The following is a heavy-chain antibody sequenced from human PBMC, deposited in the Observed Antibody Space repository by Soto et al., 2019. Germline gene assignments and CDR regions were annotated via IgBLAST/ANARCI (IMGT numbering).Heavy chain of an antibody. CDR1: GFTFRSYA. J-gene: IGHJ4*02. CDR3: ARDGSGNYAPFDC. V-gene: IGHV3-30-3*01. D-gene: IGHD1-26*01. CDR2: MSYDGSNR. Sequence: QAGGSLRLSCAASGFTFRSYAMHWVRQAPGKGLEWVAVMSYDGSNRHYADSVKGRFSISRDNSRNTLYLQMNSLTSDDTAVYYCARDGSGNYAPFDCWGQGTLVTAPQ.